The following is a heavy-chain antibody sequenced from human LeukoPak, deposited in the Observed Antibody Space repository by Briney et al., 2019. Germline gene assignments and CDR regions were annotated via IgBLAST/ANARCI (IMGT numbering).Heavy chain of an antibody. D-gene: IGHD3-10*01. J-gene: IGHJ4*02. Sequence: ASVKVSCKASGYTFTGYYLHWVRQAPGQGLEWMGWINPNSGGRNYARKFQGRVTMTSDTSISTAYMELSSLKSDDTAVYYCARRIWFGEPQFDYWGQGTLVTVSS. CDR3: ARRIWFGEPQFDY. V-gene: IGHV1-2*02. CDR2: INPNSGGR. CDR1: GYTFTGYY.